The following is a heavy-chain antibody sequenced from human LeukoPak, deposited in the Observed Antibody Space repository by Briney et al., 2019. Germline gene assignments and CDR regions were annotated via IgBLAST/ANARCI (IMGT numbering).Heavy chain of an antibody. D-gene: IGHD1-26*01. CDR1: GGSISSGSYY. CDR3: VSSPVGATDY. Sequence: SETLSLTCTVSGGSISSGSYYWSWIRQPAGKGLEWIGRIYTSGSTNYNPSLKSRVTISVDTSKNQFSLKLSSVTAADTAVYYCVSSPVGATDYWGQGTLVTVSS. V-gene: IGHV4-61*02. J-gene: IGHJ4*02. CDR2: IYTSGST.